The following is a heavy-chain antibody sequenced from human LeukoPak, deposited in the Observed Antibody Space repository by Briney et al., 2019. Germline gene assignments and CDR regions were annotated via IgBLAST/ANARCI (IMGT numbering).Heavy chain of an antibody. V-gene: IGHV3-21*01. D-gene: IGHD3-3*01. CDR1: GFTFSSYS. J-gene: IGHJ4*02. Sequence: SGGSLRLSCAASGFTFSSYSMNWVRQAPGKGLEWVSSISSSSSYIYYADSVKGRFTISRDNAKNSLYLQMNSLRAEDTAVYYCARDGTTIDYDFWSGYQYYFDYWGQGTLVTVSS. CDR3: ARDGTTIDYDFWSGYQYYFDY. CDR2: ISSSSSYI.